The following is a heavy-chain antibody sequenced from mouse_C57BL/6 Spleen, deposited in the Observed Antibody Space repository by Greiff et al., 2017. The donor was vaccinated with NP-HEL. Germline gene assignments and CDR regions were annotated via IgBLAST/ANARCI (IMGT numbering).Heavy chain of an antibody. Sequence: VQLQQSGAELVKPGASVKISCKASGYAFSSYWMNWVKQRPGKGLEWIGQIYPGDGDTNYNGKFKGKATLTADKSSSTAYMQLSSLTSEDSAVYFCARERRDYGPREGYYFDYWGQGTTLTVSS. CDR3: ARERRDYGPREGYYFDY. J-gene: IGHJ2*01. D-gene: IGHD1-1*02. CDR1: GYAFSSYW. V-gene: IGHV1-80*01. CDR2: IYPGDGDT.